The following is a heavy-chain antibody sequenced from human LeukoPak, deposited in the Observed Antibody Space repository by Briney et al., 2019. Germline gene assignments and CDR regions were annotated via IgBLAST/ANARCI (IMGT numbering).Heavy chain of an antibody. CDR3: ARGGFDY. CDR1: GDTFTGYY. CDR2: ISPNSDDT. Sequence: ASVKISCMASGDTFTGYYLHWVRQAPGQGLEWMGWISPNSDDTNYAQKFRGRVNMTRDTSISTAYMELSRLRSDDTAIYYGARGGFDYWGQGTLVTVSS. J-gene: IGHJ4*02. V-gene: IGHV1-2*02.